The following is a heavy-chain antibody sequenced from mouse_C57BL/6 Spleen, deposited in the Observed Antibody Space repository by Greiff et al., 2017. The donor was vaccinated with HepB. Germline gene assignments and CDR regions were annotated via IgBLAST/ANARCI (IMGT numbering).Heavy chain of an antibody. D-gene: IGHD2-4*01. Sequence: QVQLQHPGTELVKPGASVKLSCKASGYTFTSYWMHWVKQRPGQGLEWIGNINPSNGGTNYNEKFKSKATLTVDKSSSTAYMQLSSLTSEDSAVYYCARLIGSYDYDHLAYWGQGTLVTVSA. V-gene: IGHV1-53*01. CDR1: GYTFTSYW. J-gene: IGHJ3*01. CDR2: INPSNGGT. CDR3: ARLIGSYDYDHLAY.